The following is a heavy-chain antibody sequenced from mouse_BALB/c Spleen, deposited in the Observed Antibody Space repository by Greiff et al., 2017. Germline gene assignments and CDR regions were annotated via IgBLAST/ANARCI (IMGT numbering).Heavy chain of an antibody. V-gene: IGHV1-87*01. CDR1: GYTFTSYW. CDR3: AKWGITNGYYFDY. D-gene: IGHD2-4*01. CDR2: IYPGDGDT. Sequence: QVQLKESGAELARPGASVKLSCKASGYTFTSYWMQWVKQRPGQGLEWIGAIYPGDGDTRYTQKFKGKATLTADKSSSTAYMQLSSLASEDSAVYYCAKWGITNGYYFDYWGQGTTLTVSS. J-gene: IGHJ2*01.